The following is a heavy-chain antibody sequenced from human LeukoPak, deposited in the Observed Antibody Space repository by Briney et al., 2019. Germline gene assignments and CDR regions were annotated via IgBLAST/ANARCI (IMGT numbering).Heavy chain of an antibody. CDR1: GFTFSDYY. CDR2: ISTSSSYT. Sequence: GGSLRLSRAASGFTFSDYYMSWIRQAPGKGLEWVSYISTSSSYTNYADSVKGRFTISRANAENSLYLQMNSLRAEDTAVYYCARGYSTVDYWGQGTLVTVSS. V-gene: IGHV3-11*03. D-gene: IGHD1-26*01. J-gene: IGHJ4*02. CDR3: ARGYSTVDY.